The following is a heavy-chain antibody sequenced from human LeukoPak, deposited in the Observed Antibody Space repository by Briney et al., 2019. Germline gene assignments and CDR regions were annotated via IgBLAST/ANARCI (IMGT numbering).Heavy chain of an antibody. CDR2: INPSGGST. V-gene: IGHV1-46*01. CDR3: ARANRDYYYYMDV. Sequence: ASVKVSCKASGYTFTSYYMHWVRQAPGQGLEWMGIINPSGGSTSYAQKFQGRVTITRNTSISTAYMELSSLRSEDTAVYYCARANRDYYYYMDVWGKGTTVTVSS. J-gene: IGHJ6*03. CDR1: GYTFTSYY.